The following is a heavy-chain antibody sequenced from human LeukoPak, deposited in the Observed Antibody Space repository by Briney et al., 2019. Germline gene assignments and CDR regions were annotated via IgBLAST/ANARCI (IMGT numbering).Heavy chain of an antibody. J-gene: IGHJ4*02. CDR3: AREEGSSGYYYLDY. Sequence: KPGGSLRLSCAASVFTFSSYSMNWVRQAPGKGLEWVSSISSSSSYIYYADSVKGRFTISRDNAKNTLYLQMNSLRAEDTAVYYCAREEGSSGYYYLDYWGQGTLVTVSS. CDR2: ISSSSSYI. V-gene: IGHV3-21*01. D-gene: IGHD3-22*01. CDR1: VFTFSSYS.